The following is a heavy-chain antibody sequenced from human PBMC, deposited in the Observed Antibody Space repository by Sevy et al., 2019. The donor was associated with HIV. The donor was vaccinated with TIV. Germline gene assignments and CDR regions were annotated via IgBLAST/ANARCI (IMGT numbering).Heavy chain of an antibody. CDR3: AKRYCSTITCYDDDFWNPYYFYGLDV. CDR2: ISARGTTT. D-gene: IGHD2-2*01. V-gene: IGHV3-23*01. J-gene: IGHJ6*02. Sequence: GGSLRLSCAASGFIFSNYPMSWVRHSPGKGLEWVSDISARGTTTYYADSVEGRFTISRDNSKNTVSLQMNSLGAEDTAIYYCAKRYCSTITCYDDDFWNPYYFYGLDVWGQGISVTVSS. CDR1: GFIFSNYP.